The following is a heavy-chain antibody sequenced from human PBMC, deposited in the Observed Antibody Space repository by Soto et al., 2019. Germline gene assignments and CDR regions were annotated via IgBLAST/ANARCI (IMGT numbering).Heavy chain of an antibody. D-gene: IGHD3-16*01. J-gene: IGHJ3*02. Sequence: GESLKISCKGSGYSFTSYWIGWVRQMPGKGLEWMGIIYPGDSDTRYSPSFQGQVTISADKSISTAYLQWSSLKASDTAMYYCARLPASYDYIWGSGWAFDIWGQGTMVTVSS. CDR2: IYPGDSDT. CDR3: ARLPASYDYIWGSGWAFDI. V-gene: IGHV5-51*01. CDR1: GYSFTSYW.